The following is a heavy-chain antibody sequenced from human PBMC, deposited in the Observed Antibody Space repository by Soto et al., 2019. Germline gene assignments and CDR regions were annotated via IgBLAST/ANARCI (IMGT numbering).Heavy chain of an antibody. Sequence: GGSLRLFCEASGFNSSSYWMHWVRQAPGKGLMWVSRINSDGSTTSYADSVKGRFSLSRDNSKSTLYLQMNSLRADDTAVYYCAKYGSGSFPPEYYYGLDVWGQGTTVTVSS. D-gene: IGHD3-10*01. CDR2: INSDGSTT. V-gene: IGHV3-74*01. CDR3: AKYGSGSFPPEYYYGLDV. CDR1: GFNSSSYW. J-gene: IGHJ6*01.